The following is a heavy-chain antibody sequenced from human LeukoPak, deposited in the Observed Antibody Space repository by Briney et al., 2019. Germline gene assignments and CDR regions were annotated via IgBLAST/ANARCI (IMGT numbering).Heavy chain of an antibody. CDR2: ISYDGSNK. Sequence: PGGSLRLSCAASGFTFSSYGMHWVRQAPGKGLEWVAVISYDGSNKYYADSVKGRFTISRDNSKNTLYLQMNSLRVEDTAVYYCARCTTGRTFGSLREIKRSREIDYWGQGTLVTVSS. J-gene: IGHJ4*02. D-gene: IGHD1-1*01. CDR3: ARCTTGRTFGSLREIKRSREIDY. V-gene: IGHV3-30*03. CDR1: GFTFSSYG.